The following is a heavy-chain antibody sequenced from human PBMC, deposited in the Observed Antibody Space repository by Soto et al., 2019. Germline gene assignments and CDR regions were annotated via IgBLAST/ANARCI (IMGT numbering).Heavy chain of an antibody. CDR3: ARIKLVEWFLINVDVYDMDV. CDR2: ISSDSRTI. J-gene: IGHJ6*02. CDR1: GFSLSDYA. D-gene: IGHD3-3*01. Sequence: PGGSLRLSCVASGFSLSDYAVNWVRQAPGKGLEWVSFISSDSRTIYYADSVEGRFTVSRDNARNSVSLQMDSLRDGDAAVYYCARIKLVEWFLINVDVYDMDVWGQGTPVSVSS. V-gene: IGHV3-48*02.